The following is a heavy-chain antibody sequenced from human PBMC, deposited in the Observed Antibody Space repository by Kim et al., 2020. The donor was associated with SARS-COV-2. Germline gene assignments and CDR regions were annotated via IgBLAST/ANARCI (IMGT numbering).Heavy chain of an antibody. CDR2: LSYDGSNT. V-gene: IGHV3-33*05. CDR3: ASVSCWRSLRWFYP. Sequence: GGSLRLSCEASGFTFSSHGMHWVRQSPGKGLEWVAVLSYDGSNTYYAASVKGQFTISLDPSTHTLYLPLPRLSAEAPSVSSFASVSCWRSLRWFYP. J-gene: IGHJ5*02. CDR1: GFTFSSHG.